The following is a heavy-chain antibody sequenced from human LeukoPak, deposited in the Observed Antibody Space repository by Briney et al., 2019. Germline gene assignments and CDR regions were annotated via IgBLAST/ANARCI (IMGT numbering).Heavy chain of an antibody. Sequence: GGSLRLSCAASGFTLSDYYMTWIRQASGKGLEWVSAISGGGGSAYYADSVKGRFTISRDNSKNTLYLHINSLRAEDTALYYCAKINRGQVAGHLDYWGQGTLVIVSS. V-gene: IGHV3-23*01. J-gene: IGHJ4*02. CDR2: ISGGGGSA. D-gene: IGHD6-19*01. CDR1: GFTLSDYY. CDR3: AKINRGQVAGHLDY.